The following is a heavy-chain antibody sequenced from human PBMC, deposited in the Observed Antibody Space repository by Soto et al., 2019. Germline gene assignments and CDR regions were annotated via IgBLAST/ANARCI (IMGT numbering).Heavy chain of an antibody. CDR2: IWYDGSNK. CDR3: ARDGYGSGSYYIDY. V-gene: IGHV3-33*01. CDR1: GFTFSSYG. Sequence: QVQLVESGGGVVQPGRSLRLSCAASGFTFSSYGMHWVRQAPGKGLEWGAVIWYDGSNKYYADSVKGRFTISRDNSKNTLYLQMSSLRAEDTAVYYCARDGYGSGSYYIDYWGQGTLVTVSS. J-gene: IGHJ4*02. D-gene: IGHD3-10*01.